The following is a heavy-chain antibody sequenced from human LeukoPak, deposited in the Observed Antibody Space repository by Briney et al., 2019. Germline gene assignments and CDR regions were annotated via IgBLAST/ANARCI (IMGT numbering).Heavy chain of an antibody. J-gene: IGHJ4*02. CDR2: IKSKADGETI. V-gene: IGHV3-15*07. CDR1: GFTFTNAW. Sequence: GGSLRLSCAASGFTFTNAWMNRVRQAPGKGLEWVGRIKSKADGETIDYAAPVKGRFTFSRDDSKNMLYLQMNSLKSEDTAVYYCSTLTSRGLSDSWGQGTLVTVSP. CDR3: STLTSRGLSDS. D-gene: IGHD1-20*01.